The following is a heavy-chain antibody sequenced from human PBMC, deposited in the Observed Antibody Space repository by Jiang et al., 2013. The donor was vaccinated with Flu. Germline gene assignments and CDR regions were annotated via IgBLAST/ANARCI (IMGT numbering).Heavy chain of an antibody. CDR2: MNPNSGNT. CDR3: ARGQGSPSSGYSFHH. J-gene: IGHJ1*01. V-gene: IGHV1-8*01. Sequence: SGAEVKRPGVSVKVSCKASGYTFTSFDINWVRQATGQGLEWMGWMNPNSGNTGYAQKLQGRVTMTRNTSISTVYMELSSLSSEDTAVYYCARGQGSPSSGYSFHHWGPGTLVTVSS. D-gene: IGHD3-22*01. CDR1: GYTFTSFD.